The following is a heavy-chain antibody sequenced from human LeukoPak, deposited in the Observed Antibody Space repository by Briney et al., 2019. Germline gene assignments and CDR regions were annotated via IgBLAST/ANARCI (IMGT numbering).Heavy chain of an antibody. D-gene: IGHD3-22*01. CDR1: GDSVSSNSAA. Sequence: SQTLSLTCAISGDSVSSNSAAWNWIRQSPSRGLEWLGRTYYRSKWYNDYAVSVKSRITINPDTSKNQFSLQLNSVTPEDTAVYYCARDHTYYDSSGYYFDYWGQGTLVTVS. J-gene: IGHJ4*02. V-gene: IGHV6-1*01. CDR3: ARDHTYYDSSGYYFDY. CDR2: TYYRSKWYN.